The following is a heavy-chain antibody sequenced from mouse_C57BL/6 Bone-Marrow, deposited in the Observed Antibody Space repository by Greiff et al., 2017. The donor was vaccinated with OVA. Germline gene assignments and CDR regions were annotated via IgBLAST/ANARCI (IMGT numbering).Heavy chain of an antibody. CDR3: ARDCDGYSYAMDY. CDR2: ISYDGSN. D-gene: IGHD2-3*01. Sequence: EVQLQESGPGLVKPSQSLSLTCSVTGYSITSGYYWNWIRQFPGNKLEWMGYISYDGSNNYNPSLKNRISITRDTSKNQFFLKLNSVTTEDTATYYCARDCDGYSYAMDYWGQGTSVTVSS. J-gene: IGHJ4*01. CDR1: GYSITSGYY. V-gene: IGHV3-6*01.